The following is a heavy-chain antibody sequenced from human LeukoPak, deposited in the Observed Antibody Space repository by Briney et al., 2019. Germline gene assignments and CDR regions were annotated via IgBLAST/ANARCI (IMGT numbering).Heavy chain of an antibody. D-gene: IGHD6-19*01. CDR3: ASPDHGELAVAET. J-gene: IGHJ5*02. CDR1: GGSISSSSYY. CDR2: IYYSGST. V-gene: IGHV4-39*01. Sequence: SETLSLTCTVSGGSISSSSYYWGWIRQPPGKGLEWIGSIYYSGSTYYNPSLKSRVTISVDTSKNQFSLKLSSVTAADTAVYYCASPDHGELAVAETWGQGTLVTVPS.